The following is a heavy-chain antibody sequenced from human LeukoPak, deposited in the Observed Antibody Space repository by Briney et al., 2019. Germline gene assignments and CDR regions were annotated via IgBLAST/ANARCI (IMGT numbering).Heavy chain of an antibody. J-gene: IGHJ4*02. D-gene: IGHD6-19*01. Sequence: GGSLRLSCAVSGFTFSSYWMTWVRQAPGKGLEWVANIKEDGSEKYYVDSVKGRFTISRDNAKNSLYLQMNSLRAEDTAVYYCARGGAVAGTTAYWGQGTLVTVSS. V-gene: IGHV3-7*01. CDR2: IKEDGSEK. CDR1: GFTFSSYW. CDR3: ARGGAVAGTTAY.